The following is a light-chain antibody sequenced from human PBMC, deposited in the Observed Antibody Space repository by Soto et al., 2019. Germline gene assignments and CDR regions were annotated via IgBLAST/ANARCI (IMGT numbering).Light chain of an antibody. CDR1: SSDVGGYNY. CDR2: DVS. V-gene: IGLV2-14*01. J-gene: IGLJ1*01. Sequence: QSALTQPASVSGSPGQWITISCTGTSSDVGGYNYVSWYQQHPGKAPKFMIYDVSNRPSGVSNRCSGSKSGNTASLTISGLHADDEADYYCGSYTTSNTRPIVFVTGTKLTVL. CDR3: GSYTTSNTRPIV.